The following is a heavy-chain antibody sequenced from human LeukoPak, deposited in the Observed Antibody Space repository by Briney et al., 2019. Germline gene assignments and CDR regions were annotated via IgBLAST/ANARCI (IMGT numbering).Heavy chain of an antibody. CDR2: VILTGGTT. D-gene: IGHD3-16*01. V-gene: IGHV3-23*01. CDR3: AKGHPTLVEFGDVDL. Sequence: GRFLRPSCAPSGFTFNSYAINSVRHPPGKWLEWVSTVILTGGTTYHAYSVKGRFTISRDNSKNTVYLQMNSLRAEDTAVYYCAKGHPTLVEFGDVDLWGQGTLVTVSS. CDR1: GFTFNSYA. J-gene: IGHJ4*02.